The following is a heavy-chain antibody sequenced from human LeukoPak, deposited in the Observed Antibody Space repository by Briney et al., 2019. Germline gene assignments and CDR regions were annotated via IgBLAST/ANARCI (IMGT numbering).Heavy chain of an antibody. V-gene: IGHV4-59*01. J-gene: IGHJ3*02. CDR1: GGSLSSYY. CDR3: ARVGAVAVMRGPAFDI. D-gene: IGHD6-19*01. CDR2: IYYSGST. Sequence: SETLSLTCTVSGGSLSSYYWSWIRHPPGKGLESIGYIYYSGSTNYNPSLKSRVTISVDTSKNQFSLKLSSVTAADTGVYYCARVGAVAVMRGPAFDIWGQGTMVTVSS.